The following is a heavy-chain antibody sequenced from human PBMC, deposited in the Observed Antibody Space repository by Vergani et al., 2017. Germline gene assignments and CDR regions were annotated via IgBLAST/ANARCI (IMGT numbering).Heavy chain of an antibody. D-gene: IGHD3-22*01. J-gene: IGHJ1*01. V-gene: IGHV3-30*02. CDR1: GFTFRIYG. CDR2: IRYDGTKR. Sequence: QVQLVESGGGVVQPGGSLSLSCIASGFTFRIYGMHWVRQDPGKGLEWVAFIRYDGTKRFYGDSVKGRFTISRDNSQTTVFLQMNSLRADDSAVYYCTKAGQYDSDNFHDSWGQGALVTVAS. CDR3: TKAGQYDSDNFHDS.